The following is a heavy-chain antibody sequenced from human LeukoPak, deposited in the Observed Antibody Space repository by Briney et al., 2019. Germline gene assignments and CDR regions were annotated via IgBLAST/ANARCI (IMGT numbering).Heavy chain of an antibody. CDR3: ARDRYCTRTSYPHYGMDV. D-gene: IGHD2-2*01. J-gene: IGHJ6*02. CDR1: GYTFTDYY. V-gene: IGHV1-2*02. CDR2: INPNSGGT. Sequence: ASVKVSCKASGYTFTDYYMRWVRQAPGQGLEWMGWINPNSGGTNYAQTFQGRVTMTRDTSISTAYMELSRLRSDDTAVYYCARDRYCTRTSYPHYGMDVWGQGTTVTVSS.